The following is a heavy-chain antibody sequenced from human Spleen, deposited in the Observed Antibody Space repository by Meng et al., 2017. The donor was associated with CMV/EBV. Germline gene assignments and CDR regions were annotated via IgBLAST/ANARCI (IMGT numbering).Heavy chain of an antibody. Sequence: VQPPPSYAGLLNPSYTRSLSCALYCASFSGYYLTWIRQPPGKGLEWIGEINHSGSTNYNPSLKSRVTISVDTSKNQFSLKLSSVTAADTAVYYCARAPIVVVPAANWFDPWGQGTLVTVSS. CDR2: INHSGST. J-gene: IGHJ5*02. V-gene: IGHV4-34*01. D-gene: IGHD2-2*01. CDR1: CASFSGYY. CDR3: ARAPIVVVPAANWFDP.